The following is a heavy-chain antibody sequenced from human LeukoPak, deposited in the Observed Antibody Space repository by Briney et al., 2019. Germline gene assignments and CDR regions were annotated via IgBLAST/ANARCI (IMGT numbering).Heavy chain of an antibody. CDR1: GFTFSSYG. Sequence: GRSLRLSCAASGFTFSSYGMHWVRQAPGKGLEWVAVISYDGSNKYYANSVKGRFTISRDNSKNTLYLQMNSLRAEDTAMYYCAKGGPYDMIVVVITTSIDYWGQGTLVTVSS. D-gene: IGHD3-22*01. CDR3: AKGGPYDMIVVVITTSIDY. CDR2: ISYDGSNK. V-gene: IGHV3-30*18. J-gene: IGHJ4*02.